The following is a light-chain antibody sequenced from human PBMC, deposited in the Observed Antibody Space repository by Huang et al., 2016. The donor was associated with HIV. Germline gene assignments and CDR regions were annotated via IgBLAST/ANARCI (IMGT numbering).Light chain of an antibody. V-gene: IGKV3-11*01. CDR3: QQRSSGVT. J-gene: IGKJ4*01. CDR2: DTS. CDR1: QSVGNY. Sequence: IVLTQSPATLAWYPGERVTLSCRASQSVGNYIAWYQQHPGQSPKLLIYDTSHSATGTPVRFSGSGSGTDFTLTISSLESEDFAVYYCQQRSSGVTFGGGTKVQVK.